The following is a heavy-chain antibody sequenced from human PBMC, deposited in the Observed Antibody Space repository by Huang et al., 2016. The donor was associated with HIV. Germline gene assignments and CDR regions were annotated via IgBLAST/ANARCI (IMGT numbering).Heavy chain of an antibody. Sequence: QVQLQESGAGLVKPSETLSLTCTVSGASIREHYWSWVRQPPGKGLVWIGIINHSGATNFGPSLRSRFAISIDTSKNQFSLRLTSVTVADTAVYYCARLRGSPLDYWGQGVLVTVSS. V-gene: IGHV4-59*11. CDR3: ARLRGSPLDY. D-gene: IGHD3-10*01. CDR1: GASIREHY. J-gene: IGHJ4*02. CDR2: INHSGAT.